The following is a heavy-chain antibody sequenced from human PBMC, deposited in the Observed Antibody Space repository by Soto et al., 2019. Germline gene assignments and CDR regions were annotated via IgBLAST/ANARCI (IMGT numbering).Heavy chain of an antibody. Sequence: GGSLRLSCAASGFTFSSYAMHWVRQAPGKGLEWVAVISYDGSNKYYADSVKGRFTISRDNSKNTLYLQMNSLRAEDTAVYYCARSLEGGYGSGSYYYYGMDVWGQGTTVTVSS. CDR1: GFTFSSYA. D-gene: IGHD3-10*01. V-gene: IGHV3-30*04. J-gene: IGHJ6*02. CDR3: ARSLEGGYGSGSYYYYGMDV. CDR2: ISYDGSNK.